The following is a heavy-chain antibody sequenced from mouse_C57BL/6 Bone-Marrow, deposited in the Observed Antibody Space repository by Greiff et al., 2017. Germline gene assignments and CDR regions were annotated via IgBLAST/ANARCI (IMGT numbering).Heavy chain of an antibody. J-gene: IGHJ1*03. CDR1: GFSLTSSG. Sequence: VQGVESGPGLVQPSQSLSITCTVSGFSLTSSGVHWVRQSPGHGLEWLGVIWRGGSTDHNAAFLSRLSITKDNSKSQVFFKMNRLQADDTAIYYCAKKTIYGYFDVWGTGTTVTVSS. CDR2: IWRGGST. CDR3: AKKTIYGYFDV. V-gene: IGHV2-5*01.